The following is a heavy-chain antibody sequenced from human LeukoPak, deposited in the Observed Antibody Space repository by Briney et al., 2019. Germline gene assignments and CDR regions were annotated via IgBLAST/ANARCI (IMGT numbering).Heavy chain of an antibody. CDR1: GFTFSSYS. D-gene: IGHD5-12*01. J-gene: IGHJ5*02. CDR3: SRDRLGGLDL. Sequence: GGSLRLSCAASGFTFSSYSMNWVRQAPGKGLEWVSSISTMSNYIFYGDSVKGRFTISRDNAKNSVYLQMNSLRPEDTAVYYCSRDRLGGLDLWGQGALVTVSS. CDR2: ISTMSNYI. V-gene: IGHV3-21*01.